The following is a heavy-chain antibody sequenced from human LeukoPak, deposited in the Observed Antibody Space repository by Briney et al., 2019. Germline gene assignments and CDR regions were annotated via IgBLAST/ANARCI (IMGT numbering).Heavy chain of an antibody. J-gene: IGHJ4*02. Sequence: PSETLSLTCTVSNGSISSYYWSWIRQPAGKGLEWIGRISTTGSSNYNPSLKSRVTMSVDTSKNQLSLNLRSVTAADTAVCYCAREVEMARQFDYWGQGTLVTVSS. CDR2: ISTTGSS. CDR1: NGSISSYY. D-gene: IGHD5-24*01. CDR3: AREVEMARQFDY. V-gene: IGHV4-4*07.